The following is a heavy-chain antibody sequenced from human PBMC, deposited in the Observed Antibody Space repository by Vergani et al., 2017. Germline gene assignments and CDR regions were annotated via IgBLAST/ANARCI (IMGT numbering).Heavy chain of an antibody. Sequence: EVQLVESGGGLVQPGRSLRLSCTASGFTFGDYAMSWVRQAPGKGLEWVGFIRSKAYGGTIEYAASVKGRFTISRYYSKSIAYLQMNSLKTEDTAVYYCSRADSVPQYYYDSSGTSHFAYWGQGTLVTVSS. CDR3: SRADSVPQYYYDSSGTSHFAY. J-gene: IGHJ4*02. CDR2: IRSKAYGGTI. D-gene: IGHD3-22*01. V-gene: IGHV3-49*04. CDR1: GFTFGDYA.